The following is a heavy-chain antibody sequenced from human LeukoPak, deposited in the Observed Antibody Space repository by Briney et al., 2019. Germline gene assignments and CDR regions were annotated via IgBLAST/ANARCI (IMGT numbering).Heavy chain of an antibody. CDR3: ARQKCTSTSCLTKNAFDI. V-gene: IGHV4-4*09. J-gene: IGHJ3*02. CDR2: IYTSGST. CDR1: GSISGYY. D-gene: IGHD2-2*01. Sequence: SETLSLTCTVSGSISGYYWSWIRQPPGEGLEWIGYIYTSGSTNYNPSLESRVTISVDTSEDQFSLDLSSVTAAGTAVYYCARQKCTSTSCLTKNAFDIWGQGTMVTVSS.